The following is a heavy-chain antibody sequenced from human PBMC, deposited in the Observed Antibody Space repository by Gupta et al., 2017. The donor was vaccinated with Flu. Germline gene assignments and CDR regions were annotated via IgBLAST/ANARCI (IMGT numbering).Heavy chain of an antibody. Sequence: EVQLVASGGVLVQPGGSLRLSCSAAGFTFSSYPLHWVRKAPGKGLEYVSAISSNGGSTYYADSVKGRFTISRDNSKNTLYLQMSSLRAEDTAVYYCVKWDRKSWFGELYDWFDPWGQGTLVTVSS. CDR1: GFTFSSYP. CDR2: ISSNGGST. V-gene: IGHV3-64D*06. J-gene: IGHJ5*02. D-gene: IGHD3-10*01. CDR3: VKWDRKSWFGELYDWFDP.